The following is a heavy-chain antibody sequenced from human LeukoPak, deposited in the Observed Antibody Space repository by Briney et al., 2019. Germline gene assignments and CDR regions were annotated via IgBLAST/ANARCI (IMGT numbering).Heavy chain of an antibody. Sequence: SVKVSCKASGGTFSSYAISWVRQAPGQGLEWMGGIIPIFGTANYAQKFQGRVTITADESTSTAYMELSSLRSEDTAVYYCARMDKSGWYFDYWGQGTLVTVSS. J-gene: IGHJ4*02. CDR1: GGTFSSYA. CDR2: IIPIFGTA. D-gene: IGHD6-19*01. CDR3: ARMDKSGWYFDY. V-gene: IGHV1-69*13.